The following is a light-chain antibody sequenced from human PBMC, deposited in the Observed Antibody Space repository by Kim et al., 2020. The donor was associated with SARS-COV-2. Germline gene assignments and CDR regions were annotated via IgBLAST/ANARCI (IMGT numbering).Light chain of an antibody. CDR3: QQYNNWPPGT. J-gene: IGKJ1*01. CDR1: QSVASN. CDR2: GAS. V-gene: IGKV3-15*01. Sequence: VSPGERATLSCRASQSVASNLAWYQQTPGLGPRLLIYGASTRATGIPARFSGSGSGTEFTLTISSLQSEDFAFYYCQQYNNWPPGTFGQGTKLEI.